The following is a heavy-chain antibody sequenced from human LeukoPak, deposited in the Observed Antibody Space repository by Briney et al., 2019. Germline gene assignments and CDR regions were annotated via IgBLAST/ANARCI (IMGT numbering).Heavy chain of an antibody. CDR2: IWSDSTNK. CDR1: GFTFSTYA. Sequence: GRSLRLSCAASGFTFSTYAMHWVRQAPGKGLEWVAVIWSDSTNKYYADSVRGRFTISRDNSKNTLYLQMSSLRAEDTAMYYCARDRLTTVTTFHFDYWGQGTLVNVSS. J-gene: IGHJ4*02. D-gene: IGHD4-17*01. V-gene: IGHV3-33*01. CDR3: ARDRLTTVTTFHFDY.